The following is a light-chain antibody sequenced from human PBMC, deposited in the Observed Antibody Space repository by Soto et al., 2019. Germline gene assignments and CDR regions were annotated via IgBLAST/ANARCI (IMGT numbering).Light chain of an antibody. V-gene: IGKV1-39*01. CDR2: AAS. CDR1: RSIGNN. CDR3: QQSFSPHIA. Sequence: IQVTQSPTSLSASVGERITITCRASRSIGNNLNWYQQRPGKAPQLLIYAASSLQSGVPSRFSGSSSGTDFTLTINGLQPEDFATYYCQQSFSPHIAFGQGTRL. J-gene: IGKJ5*01.